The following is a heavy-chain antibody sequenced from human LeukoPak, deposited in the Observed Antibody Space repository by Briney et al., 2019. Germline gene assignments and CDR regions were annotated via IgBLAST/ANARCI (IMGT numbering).Heavy chain of an antibody. CDR3: ARDPGGTMVRGVLNWFDP. D-gene: IGHD3-10*01. J-gene: IGHJ5*02. Sequence: SVKVSCKASGYTFTSYGISWVRQAPGQGLEWMGRIIPILGIANYAQKLQGRVTITADKSTSTAYMELSSLRSEDTAVYYCARDPGGTMVRGVLNWFDPWGQGTLVTVSS. CDR1: GYTFTSYG. CDR2: IIPILGIA. V-gene: IGHV1-69*04.